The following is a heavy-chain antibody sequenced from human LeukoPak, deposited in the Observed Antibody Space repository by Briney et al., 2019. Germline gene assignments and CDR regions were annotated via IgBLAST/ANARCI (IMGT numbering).Heavy chain of an antibody. V-gene: IGHV3-48*04. Sequence: SGGSLRLSCAASGFTFSSYSMNWVRQAPGKGLEWVSYISSSSSTIYYADSVKGRFTISRDNAKNSLYLQMNSLRAEDTAVYYCARDNYVWGSRSFDYWGQGTLVTVSS. CDR3: ARDNYVWGSRSFDY. D-gene: IGHD3-16*01. CDR2: ISSSSSTI. CDR1: GFTFSSYS. J-gene: IGHJ4*02.